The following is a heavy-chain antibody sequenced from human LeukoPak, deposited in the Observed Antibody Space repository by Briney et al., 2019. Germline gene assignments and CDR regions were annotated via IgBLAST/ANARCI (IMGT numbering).Heavy chain of an antibody. CDR2: ISDTGST. J-gene: IGHJ4*02. D-gene: IGHD6-19*01. CDR1: GGSISSYY. CDR3: ARSSGWQHDY. Sequence: SETLSLTCTVSGGSISSYYWSWIRQPPGKGLEWIGYISDTGSTNYKPSLKSRVTISIDTSKNQLSLELSSGTAADTAVYYCARSSGWQHDYWGQGTLVTVSS. V-gene: IGHV4-59*01.